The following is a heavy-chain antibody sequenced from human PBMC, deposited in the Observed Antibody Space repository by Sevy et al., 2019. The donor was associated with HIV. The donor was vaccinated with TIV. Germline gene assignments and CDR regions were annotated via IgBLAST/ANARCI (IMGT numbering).Heavy chain of an antibody. D-gene: IGHD6-13*01. V-gene: IGHV3-30-3*01. J-gene: IGHJ4*02. CDR1: GFTFSSYA. CDR2: ISYDGSNK. Sequence: GGSLRLSCAASGFTFSSYAMHWVRQAPGKGLEWVAVISYDGSNKYYADSVKGRFTISGDNSKNTLYLQMNGLRAEDTAWYYCARDEAMAAAGYFDYWGQGTLVTVSS. CDR3: ARDEAMAAAGYFDY.